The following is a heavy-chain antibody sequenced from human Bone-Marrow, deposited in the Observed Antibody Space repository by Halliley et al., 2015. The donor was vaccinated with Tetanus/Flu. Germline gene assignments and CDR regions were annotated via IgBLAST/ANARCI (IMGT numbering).Heavy chain of an antibody. CDR2: IGAYNGDP. CDR1: GYAFSTYG. D-gene: IGHD1-7*01. CDR3: ARVTGTSDY. Sequence: QLVQSGTEVKKPGASVKVSCKTSGYAFSTYGITWVRQAPGQGLEWMGWIGAYNGDPKYAHKFQGRVNMTTDTFTSTAYMELTSLRSVGTAVYYCARVTGTSDYWGQGTLVTVSS. J-gene: IGHJ4*02. V-gene: IGHV1-18*04.